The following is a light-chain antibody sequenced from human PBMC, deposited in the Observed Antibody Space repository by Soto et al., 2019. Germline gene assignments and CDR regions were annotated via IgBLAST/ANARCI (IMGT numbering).Light chain of an antibody. CDR3: QSSDSTLSGLVV. J-gene: IGLJ2*01. Sequence: QSVLTQPPSVSGAPGQRVNISCTGSSSNIGARSDVHWYQHVSGTAPKLLIFGNTNRPSGVPDRFSGSKSGTSASLAITGLQAEDEAEYYCQSSDSTLSGLVVFGGGTKVTVL. V-gene: IGLV1-40*01. CDR2: GNT. CDR1: SSNIGARSD.